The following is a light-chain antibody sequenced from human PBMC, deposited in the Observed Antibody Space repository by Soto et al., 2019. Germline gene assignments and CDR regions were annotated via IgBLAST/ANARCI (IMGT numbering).Light chain of an antibody. CDR3: SSYTTTDTYV. Sequence: QSALTQPASVSGSPGQSITISCTGTSSDVGGYNYVSWFQQYPGKAPKLMIYDVSTRPSGVSNRFSGSKSGNTASLTISGLQAEDEADYYCSSYTTTDTYVFGTGTNLTVL. CDR2: DVS. V-gene: IGLV2-14*01. CDR1: SSDVGGYNY. J-gene: IGLJ1*01.